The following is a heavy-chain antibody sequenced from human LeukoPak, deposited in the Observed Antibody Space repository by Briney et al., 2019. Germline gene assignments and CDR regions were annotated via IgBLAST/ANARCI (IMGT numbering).Heavy chain of an antibody. J-gene: IGHJ4*02. D-gene: IGHD2/OR15-2a*01. Sequence: PSETPSLTCTVSGGSINSASHYWVWIRQSPGKGLEWIGTISYSGSTYYNPSLMSRVTISVDTSKNQFSLKLRSVTAADTALYYCARQPQDVVIAPTLPFDYWGQGTLVTVSS. V-gene: IGHV4-39*01. CDR1: GGSINSASHY. CDR3: ARQPQDVVIAPTLPFDY. CDR2: ISYSGST.